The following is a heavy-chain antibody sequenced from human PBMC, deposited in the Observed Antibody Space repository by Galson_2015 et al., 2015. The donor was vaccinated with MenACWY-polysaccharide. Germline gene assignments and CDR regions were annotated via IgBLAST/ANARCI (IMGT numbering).Heavy chain of an antibody. V-gene: IGHV3-11*04. Sequence: DSVKGRFSISSDTAKNSLYLQMNSLRSEDTAVYYCARDPLDSSGYTRGSVFDLWGRGTLVTVSS. D-gene: IGHD3-22*01. CDR3: ARDPLDSSGYTRGSVFDL. J-gene: IGHJ2*01.